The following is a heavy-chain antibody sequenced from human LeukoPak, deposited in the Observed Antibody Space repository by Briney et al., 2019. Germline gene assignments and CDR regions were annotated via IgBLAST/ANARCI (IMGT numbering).Heavy chain of an antibody. V-gene: IGHV1-46*01. CDR1: GYTFTSYY. D-gene: IGHD3-9*01. CDR3: ARGGYDILTGYSSRIDY. Sequence: ASVKVSCKASGYTFTSYYMHWVRQAPGQGLEWMGIINPSGGSTSYAQKFQGRVTMTRDMSTSTVYMELSSQRSEDTAVYYCARGGYDILTGYSSRIDYWGQGTLVTVSS. J-gene: IGHJ4*02. CDR2: INPSGGST.